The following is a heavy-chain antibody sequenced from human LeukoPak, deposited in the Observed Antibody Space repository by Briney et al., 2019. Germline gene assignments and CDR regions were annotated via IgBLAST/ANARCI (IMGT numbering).Heavy chain of an antibody. CDR1: GFTFSSYW. J-gene: IGHJ4*02. V-gene: IGHV3-74*01. CDR3: ARVMWELLPDY. D-gene: IGHD1-26*01. Sequence: PGGSLRLSCAASGFTFSSYWMHWVRQAPGKGLVWVSRINSDGSSTSYADSVKGRFTLSRDNAKNTLYLQMNSLRAEDTAVYYCARVMWELLPDYWGQGTLVAVSS. CDR2: INSDGSST.